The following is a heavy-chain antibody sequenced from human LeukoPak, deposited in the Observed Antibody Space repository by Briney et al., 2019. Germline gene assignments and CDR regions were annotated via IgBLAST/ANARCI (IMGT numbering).Heavy chain of an antibody. D-gene: IGHD6-19*01. V-gene: IGHV3-74*01. Sequence: GGSLRLSCAASGFTFSSYWMHWVRQAPGKGLVWVSRINTDGSSTTYADSVKGRFTITRDNATNTLYLQMNSLRAEDTAVYYCARGGGSSGRRDYWGQGTLVTVSS. CDR2: INTDGSST. CDR1: GFTFSSYW. J-gene: IGHJ4*02. CDR3: ARGGGSSGRRDY.